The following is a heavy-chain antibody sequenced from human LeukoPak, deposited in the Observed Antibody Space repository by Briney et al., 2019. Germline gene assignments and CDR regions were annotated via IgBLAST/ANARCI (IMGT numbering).Heavy chain of an antibody. D-gene: IGHD3-9*01. J-gene: IGHJ5*02. CDR2: VYSSGTT. Sequence: SETLSLTCTVSGVSVTTTPYYWAWIRQSPGKGLEWIGNVYSSGTTYYNPSFKSRVTISVDTSQNPFSLNLNSVTAADSAIYFWGRLPAGYPNWFDPGGQGTRVADSS. CDR3: GRLPAGYPNWFDP. CDR1: GVSVTTTPYY. V-gene: IGHV4-39*01.